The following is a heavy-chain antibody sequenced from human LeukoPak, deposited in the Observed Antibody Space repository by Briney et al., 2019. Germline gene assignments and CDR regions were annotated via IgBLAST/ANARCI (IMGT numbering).Heavy chain of an antibody. D-gene: IGHD5-18*01. CDR2: ISSSGSTI. Sequence: GGSLRLSCAASGFTFSDYYMSWIRQAPGKGLDWVSYISSSGSTIYYADSVKGRFTISRDNAKNSLYLQMNSLRAEDTAVYYCARDKTASHYYYYYMDVWGKGTTVTVSS. CDR1: GFTFSDYY. CDR3: ARDKTASHYYYYYMDV. J-gene: IGHJ6*03. V-gene: IGHV3-11*04.